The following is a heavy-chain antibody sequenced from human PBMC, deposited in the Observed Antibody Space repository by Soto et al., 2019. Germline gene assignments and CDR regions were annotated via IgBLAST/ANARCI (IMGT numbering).Heavy chain of an antibody. CDR3: ARDTLIIIGRIEAAAGTRYYYGMDV. J-gene: IGHJ6*02. CDR1: GGTFSSYA. V-gene: IGHV1-69*13. D-gene: IGHD6-13*01. CDR2: IIPIFGTA. Sequence: SVKVSCKASGGTFSSYAISWLRQAPGQGLEWMGGIIPIFGTANYAQKFQGRVTITADESTSTAYMELSSLRSEDTAVYYCARDTLIIIGRIEAAAGTRYYYGMDVWGQGTTVTVSS.